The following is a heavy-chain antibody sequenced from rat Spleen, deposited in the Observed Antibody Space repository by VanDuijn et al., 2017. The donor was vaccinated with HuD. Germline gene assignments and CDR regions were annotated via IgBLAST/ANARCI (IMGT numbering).Heavy chain of an antibody. J-gene: IGHJ2*01. Sequence: EVQLVESGGGLVQPGRSLKLSCAASGFTFSNYGMAWVRQAPTKGLEWVASITNSGGSTYYRDSVKGRFTISRDNAKSTLYLQMNSLKSEDTATYYCARHGWGWGQGVMVTVSS. CDR3: ARHGWG. D-gene: IGHD1-4*01. CDR1: GFTFSNYG. V-gene: IGHV5S13*01. CDR2: ITNSGGST.